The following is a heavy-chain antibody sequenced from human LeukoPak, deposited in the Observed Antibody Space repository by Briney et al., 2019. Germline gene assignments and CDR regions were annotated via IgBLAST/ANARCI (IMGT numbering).Heavy chain of an antibody. CDR1: GASISSSNW. Sequence: SETLSLTCAVSGASISSSNWWSWARQPPEKGLEWIGEIYHAGTTNYNPSLKSRITISVDTSKSQFSLKLSSVTAADTAVYYCARGAGWLPLVWGQGTLVTASS. J-gene: IGHJ4*02. CDR3: ARGAGWLPLV. CDR2: IYHAGTT. D-gene: IGHD5-24*01. V-gene: IGHV4-4*02.